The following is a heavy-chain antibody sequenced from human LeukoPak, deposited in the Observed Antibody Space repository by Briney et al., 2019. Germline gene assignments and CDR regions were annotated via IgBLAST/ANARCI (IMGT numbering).Heavy chain of an antibody. CDR3: TTGVDYYYGMDV. CDR2: IKSKTDGGTT. CDR1: GFTFSNAW. V-gene: IGHV3-15*01. Sequence: PGGSLRLSCAASGFTFSNAWMSWVRQAPGKGLEWVGRIKSKTDGGTTDYAAPVKGRFTISRDDSKNTLYLQMNSLKTEDTAVYYCTTGVDYYYGMDVWGQGTTVTVSS. J-gene: IGHJ6*02.